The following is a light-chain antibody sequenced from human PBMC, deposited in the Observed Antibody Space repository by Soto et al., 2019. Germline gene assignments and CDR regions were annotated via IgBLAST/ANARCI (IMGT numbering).Light chain of an antibody. Sequence: ETVLTQSPGTLSLSPGERATLSCRASQTIRSNYLAWYRQTPGQAPRRLIYGASNRATGIPDRFSGSGSGTDFHLIISRLEPEDFALYYCQQYGSSPWTFGQGTKVEI. CDR1: QTIRSNY. CDR2: GAS. V-gene: IGKV3-20*01. CDR3: QQYGSSPWT. J-gene: IGKJ1*01.